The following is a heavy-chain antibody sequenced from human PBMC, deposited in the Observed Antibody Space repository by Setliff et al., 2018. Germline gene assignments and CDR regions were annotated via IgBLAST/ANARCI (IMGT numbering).Heavy chain of an antibody. CDR1: GYSFTSFS. J-gene: IGHJ4*02. D-gene: IGHD3-22*01. Sequence: ASVKVSCKASGYSFTSFSITWVRQAPGQGLEWLGWVSTYNGDTKSAQKFRGRVTMTTDISTSTVYMELRNLRSDDTAFYYCARDADYYDTGEYPIVDYWGQGTLVTVSS. CDR3: ARDADYYDTGEYPIVDY. V-gene: IGHV1-18*01. CDR2: VSTYNGDT.